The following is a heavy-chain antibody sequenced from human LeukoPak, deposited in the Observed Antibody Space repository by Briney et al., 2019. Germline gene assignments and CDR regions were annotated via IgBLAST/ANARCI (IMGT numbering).Heavy chain of an antibody. V-gene: IGHV3-21*01. CDR2: ISSSSSYI. CDR3: ARHAASPYDFWSGYYTDYYYYMDV. J-gene: IGHJ6*03. CDR1: GFTFSSYS. D-gene: IGHD3-3*01. Sequence: GGSLRLSCAASGFTFSSYSMNWVRQAPGKGLEGVSSISSSSSYIYYADSVKGRCTNSRNNAQNSLYLQMNSLRAEDTAVYYCARHAASPYDFWSGYYTDYYYYMDVWGKGTTVTVSS.